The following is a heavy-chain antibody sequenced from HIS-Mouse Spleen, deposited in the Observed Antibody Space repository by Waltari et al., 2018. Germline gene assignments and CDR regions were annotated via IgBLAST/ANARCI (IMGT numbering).Heavy chain of an antibody. CDR3: AGATLDAFDI. J-gene: IGHJ3*02. CDR1: GFTFDDYA. D-gene: IGHD5-12*01. Sequence: EVQLVESGGGLVQPGRSLRLSCAASGFTFDDYAMHWVRQAPGKGLEWVSGISWNSGSIGDADSGKGRFTISRDNAKNSLYLQMNSLGAEDTALYYCAGATLDAFDIWGQGTMVTVSS. V-gene: IGHV3-9*01. CDR2: ISWNSGSI.